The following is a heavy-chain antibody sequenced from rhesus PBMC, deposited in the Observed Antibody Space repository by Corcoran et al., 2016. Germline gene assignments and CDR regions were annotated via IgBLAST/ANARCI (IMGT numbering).Heavy chain of an antibody. D-gene: IGHD1-1*01. V-gene: IGHV4-81*01. Sequence: QLQLQESGPGLVKPSETLSLTCAVSGGSISGYYWSWLRQPPGKGLEWIGNIDGNIAGTNYNPSLKTRVTMSKLTSRYLFSLKLSSVNAAETAVYYCARHPFNGGTMIDFWGQGVLVTVSS. J-gene: IGHJ4*01. CDR2: IDGNIAGT. CDR3: ARHPFNGGTMIDF. CDR1: GGSISGYY.